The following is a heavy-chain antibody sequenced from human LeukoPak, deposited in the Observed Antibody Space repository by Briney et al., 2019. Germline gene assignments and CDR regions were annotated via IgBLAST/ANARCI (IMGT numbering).Heavy chain of an antibody. CDR2: IYSSGDT. J-gene: IGHJ4*02. CDR1: GFTVSSKY. D-gene: IGHD3-22*01. Sequence: PGGSLRLSCAASGFTVSSKYMSWVRQTPGKGLQWVALIYSSGDTYTADSVKGRFTISRDNSENTLYLQMDSLRAEDTAVYYCARDYYDRSGYFYFDSWGQGTLVTVSS. CDR3: ARDYYDRSGYFYFDS. V-gene: IGHV3-53*01.